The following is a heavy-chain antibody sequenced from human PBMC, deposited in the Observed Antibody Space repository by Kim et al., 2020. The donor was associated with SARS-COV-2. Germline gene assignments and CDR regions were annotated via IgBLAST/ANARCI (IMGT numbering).Heavy chain of an antibody. CDR3: AGGYSYGKIYYYGMDV. CDR1: GGSFGVYY. V-gene: IGHV4-34*01. Sequence: SETLSLTCAVYGGSFGVYYWSWIRQPPGKGLEWIGEINHSGITNYNPSLKSRVTISVDTSKNQFSLKLSSVTAADTAGYYCAGGYSYGKIYYYGMDVWVQRTTVTVSS. D-gene: IGHD5-18*01. J-gene: IGHJ6*02. CDR2: INHSGIT.